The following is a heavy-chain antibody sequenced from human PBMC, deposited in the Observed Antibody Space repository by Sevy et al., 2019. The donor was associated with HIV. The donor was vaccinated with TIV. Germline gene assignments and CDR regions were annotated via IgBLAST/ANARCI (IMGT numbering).Heavy chain of an antibody. J-gene: IGHJ4*01. Sequence: GESLKISCKGSGYSFTSYWIGWVRQMPGKGLEWMGIIYPGDSDTRYSPSFQGQVTISADKSISTAYLQWSSLKASDTAMYDCARHDPGGYCSSTSCYSGYYWGHGTLVTVSS. D-gene: IGHD2-2*02. CDR2: IYPGDSDT. CDR1: GYSFTSYW. V-gene: IGHV5-51*01. CDR3: ARHDPGGYCSSTSCYSGYY.